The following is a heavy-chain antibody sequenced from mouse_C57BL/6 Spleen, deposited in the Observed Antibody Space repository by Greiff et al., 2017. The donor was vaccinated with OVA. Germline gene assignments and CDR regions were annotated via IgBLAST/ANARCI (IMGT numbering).Heavy chain of an antibody. V-gene: IGHV1-69*01. J-gene: IGHJ2*01. CDR1: GYTFTSYW. CDR2: IDPSDSYT. D-gene: IGHD1-1*01. CDR3: ARVGITTVGGYFDY. Sequence: QVQLQQPGAELVMPGASVKLSCKASGYTFTSYWMHWVKQRPGQGLEWIGEIDPSDSYTNYNQQFKGKSTLTVDKSSSTAYMQHSSLTSADSAVYYCARVGITTVGGYFDYWGQGTTLTVSS.